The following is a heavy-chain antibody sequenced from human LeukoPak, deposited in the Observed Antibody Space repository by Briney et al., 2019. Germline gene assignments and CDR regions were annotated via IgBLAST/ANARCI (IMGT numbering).Heavy chain of an antibody. V-gene: IGHV3-53*01. Sequence: PGGSLRLSFAASEFTVSSNYMSWVRQAPGKGPEWVSVIYSGGSTYYADSVKGRFTISRDNSKNTLYLQMNSLRAEDTAVYYCARDYYDSSGYRHDAFDIWGQGTMVTVSS. CDR3: ARDYYDSSGYRHDAFDI. J-gene: IGHJ3*02. CDR1: EFTVSSNY. CDR2: IYSGGST. D-gene: IGHD3-22*01.